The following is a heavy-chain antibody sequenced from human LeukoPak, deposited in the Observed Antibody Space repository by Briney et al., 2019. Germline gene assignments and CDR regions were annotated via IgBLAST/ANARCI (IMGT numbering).Heavy chain of an antibody. J-gene: IGHJ6*03. CDR1: GGSIIFNTYY. Sequence: SETLSLTCTVSGGSIIFNTYYWGWVRQSPGGGLGWIGNIYYSGTTYYNPSLKSRVTISEDTSRNRFSLMLSSVTAADTAIYYCARQVSDYFYHYMDVWGEGTTVIVSS. V-gene: IGHV4-39*01. D-gene: IGHD2/OR15-2a*01. CDR3: ARQVSDYFYHYMDV. CDR2: IYYSGTT.